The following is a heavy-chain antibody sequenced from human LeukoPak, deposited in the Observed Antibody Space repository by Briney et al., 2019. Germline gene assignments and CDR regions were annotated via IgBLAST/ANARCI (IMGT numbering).Heavy chain of an antibody. V-gene: IGHV3-48*03. CDR1: EFTFTNYE. CDR2: ISSNGNTV. Sequence: GGSLRLSCAVSEFTFTNYEMNWVRQAPGKGLEWVSYISSNGNTVYYADSVKGRFTISRDNAKNSLYVQMNSLRVEDTAVYYCARGGSSTSYIGGAFVIWGQGTMVTVSS. J-gene: IGHJ3*02. CDR3: ARGGSSTSYIGGAFVI. D-gene: IGHD2-2*01.